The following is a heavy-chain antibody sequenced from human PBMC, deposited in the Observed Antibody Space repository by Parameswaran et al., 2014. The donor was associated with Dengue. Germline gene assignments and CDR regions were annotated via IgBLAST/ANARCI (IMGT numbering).Heavy chain of an antibody. Sequence: WIRQPPGKGLEWIGSIYYSGSTYYNPSLKSRVTISVDTSKNQFSLKLSSVTAADTAVYYCARRGTSLKGLYYYYYGMDVWGQGTTVTVSS. CDR3: ARRGTSLKGLYYYYYGMDV. CDR2: IYYSGST. V-gene: IGHV4-39*01. D-gene: IGHD2-2*01. J-gene: IGHJ6*02.